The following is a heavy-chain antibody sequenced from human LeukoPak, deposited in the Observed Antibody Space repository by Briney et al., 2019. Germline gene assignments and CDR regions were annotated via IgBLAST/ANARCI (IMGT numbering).Heavy chain of an antibody. D-gene: IGHD3-16*02. CDR2: IKQGGSEK. CDR1: GFTFSSYW. CDR3: ARVRGGVWGSYRYDY. J-gene: IGHJ4*02. Sequence: GGSLRLSCAASGFTFSSYWMSWVRQAPGKGLEWVANIKQGGSEKYYVDSVKGRFTISRDNAKNSLYLQMNSLRAEDTAVYYCARVRGGVWGSYRYDYWGQGTLVTVSS. V-gene: IGHV3-7*01.